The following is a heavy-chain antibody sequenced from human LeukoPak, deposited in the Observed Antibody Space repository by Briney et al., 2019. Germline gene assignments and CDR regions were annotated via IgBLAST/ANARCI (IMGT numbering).Heavy chain of an antibody. V-gene: IGHV3-23*01. CDR3: AKDRLQPLDY. CDR2: ISGSGDST. Sequence: GRSLRLSCELSGIILSTYAMKWVRQAPGKGLEWVSAISGSGDSTYYVDSVKGRFTISRDNSKNTLYLQMNSLRAEDTALYYCAKDRLQPLDYWGQGTLVTVSS. CDR1: GIILSTYA. J-gene: IGHJ4*02. D-gene: IGHD2-15*01.